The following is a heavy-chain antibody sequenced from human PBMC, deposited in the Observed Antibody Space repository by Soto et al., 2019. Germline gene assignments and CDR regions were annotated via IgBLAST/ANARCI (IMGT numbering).Heavy chain of an antibody. CDR1: GFTFSSYA. D-gene: IGHD3-3*01. Sequence: PGGSLGLSCAAYGFTFSSYAMSWVRQAPGKGLEWVSAISGSGGSTYYADSVKGRFTISRDNSKNTLYLQMNSLRAEDTAVYYCAKDQLPFWSGYYSASSYGMDVWGQGTTVTVSS. V-gene: IGHV3-23*01. CDR2: ISGSGGST. CDR3: AKDQLPFWSGYYSASSYGMDV. J-gene: IGHJ6*02.